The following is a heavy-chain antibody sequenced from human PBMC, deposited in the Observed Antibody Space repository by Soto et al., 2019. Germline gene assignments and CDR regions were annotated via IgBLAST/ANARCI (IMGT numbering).Heavy chain of an antibody. Sequence: QVQLVASGGGVVQPGRSLRLSCTASGFTFSSYGMHWVRPAPGKGLEWLAVIWNDGSNEHDADSAKGRFTIDRDNYKNTLYLQMNRLRAEDTALYYCSRDRSGGGWYDYFGYWVKGTLVTVS. CDR2: IWNDGSNE. CDR3: SRDRSGGGWYDYFGY. D-gene: IGHD6-19*01. V-gene: IGHV3-33*01. CDR1: GFTFSSYG. J-gene: IGHJ4*02.